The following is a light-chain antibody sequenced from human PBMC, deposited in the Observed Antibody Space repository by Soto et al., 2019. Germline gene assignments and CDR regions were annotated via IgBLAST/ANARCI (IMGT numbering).Light chain of an antibody. CDR3: QSYDSRISAYV. Sequence: QSVLTQPPSVSGAPGQRVTISCTGSNSNIGAGYDVHWYLQLPGTAPKLLVYTNNNRPSGVPDRFSGSKSGTSASLAITGLQAEDEADHYCQSYDSRISAYVFGTGTKVTVL. CDR2: TNN. J-gene: IGLJ1*01. V-gene: IGLV1-40*01. CDR1: NSNIGAGYD.